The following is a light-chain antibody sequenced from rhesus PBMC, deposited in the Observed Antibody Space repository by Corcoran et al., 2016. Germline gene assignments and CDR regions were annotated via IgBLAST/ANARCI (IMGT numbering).Light chain of an antibody. CDR2: KAS. CDR3: QQCNTPPWT. CDR1: PGISTW. Sequence: DIQMTQSPSSLSASVGDKVTITCRASPGISTWLAWYQQQPGKALQLLIYKASSLQSGVPSSFRGSGSGTEFTLTISSLQPEDFATYYGQQCNTPPWTFGQGTRVEIK. J-gene: IGKJ1*01. V-gene: IGKV1-21*01.